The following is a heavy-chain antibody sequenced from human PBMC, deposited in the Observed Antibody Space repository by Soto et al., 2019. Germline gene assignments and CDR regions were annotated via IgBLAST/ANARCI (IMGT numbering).Heavy chain of an antibody. V-gene: IGHV3-23*01. CDR1: GFTFSNYA. CDR3: ARDPTADY. D-gene: IGHD4-17*01. J-gene: IGHJ4*02. CDR2: INNSGGST. Sequence: GGSLRLSCAASGFTFSNYAMSWVRQAPGKGLEWVSTINNSGGSTYYADSVKGRFTISRDDSKNTLYLQMNSLRAEDTAIYYCARDPTADYWGQGTLVTVSS.